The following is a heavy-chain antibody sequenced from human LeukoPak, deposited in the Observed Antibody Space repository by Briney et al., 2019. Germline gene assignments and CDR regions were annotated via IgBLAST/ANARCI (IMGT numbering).Heavy chain of an antibody. D-gene: IGHD6-13*01. Sequence: HPGGSLRLSCAASGFTFSSYWMHWVRQAPGKGLVWVSRINSDGSSTSYADSVKGRLTISRDNSKNTLYLQMNSLRAEDTAVYYCAKDSVAAALRKHDAFDIWGQGTMVTVSS. CDR2: INSDGSST. V-gene: IGHV3-74*01. J-gene: IGHJ3*02. CDR1: GFTFSSYW. CDR3: AKDSVAAALRKHDAFDI.